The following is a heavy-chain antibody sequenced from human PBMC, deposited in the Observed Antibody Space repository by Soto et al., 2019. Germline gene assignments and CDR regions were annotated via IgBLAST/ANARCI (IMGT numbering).Heavy chain of an antibody. CDR1: GGPINSPDYY. CDR2: LYFNGGT. J-gene: IGHJ5*02. V-gene: IGHV4-30-4*01. Sequence: QVQLQESGPGLVKPSQTLSLTCNVSGGPINSPDYYWSWIRQSPGKGLEWIGYLYFNGGTQYNPSLRTPVSMSLDTSKKHFSLEMMSVTAADTAVYYCARGISKYSSWYEPHTWFDAWGQGALVTVSS. D-gene: IGHD6-13*01. CDR3: ARGISKYSSWYEPHTWFDA.